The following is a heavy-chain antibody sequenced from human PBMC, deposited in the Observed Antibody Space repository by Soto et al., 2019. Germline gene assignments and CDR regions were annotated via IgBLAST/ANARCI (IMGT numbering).Heavy chain of an antibody. V-gene: IGHV1-69*13. CDR3: ARALCSSTSCSMELGFDP. Sequence: VASVKVSCKASGGTFSSYAISWVRQAPGQGLEWMGGIIPIFGTANYAQKFQGRVTITADESTSTAYMELSSLRSEDTAVYYCARALCSSTSCSMELGFDPWGQGTLVTVSS. CDR2: IIPIFGTA. CDR1: GGTFSSYA. D-gene: IGHD2-2*01. J-gene: IGHJ5*02.